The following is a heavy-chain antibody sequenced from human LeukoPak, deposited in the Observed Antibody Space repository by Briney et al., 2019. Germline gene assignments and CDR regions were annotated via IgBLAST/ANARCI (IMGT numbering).Heavy chain of an antibody. CDR1: GFTFSLYW. V-gene: IGHV3-7*01. CDR2: IKHDGSEK. J-gene: IGHJ4*02. CDR3: ARGRSTEY. Sequence: GGSLRLSRVASGFTFSLYWMTWVRQAPGKGLEWVANIKHDGSEKYYVDSVKGRFTISRDNAKKSLYLQMNSLRGEDTAVYYCARGRSTEYWGQGTLVSVSS.